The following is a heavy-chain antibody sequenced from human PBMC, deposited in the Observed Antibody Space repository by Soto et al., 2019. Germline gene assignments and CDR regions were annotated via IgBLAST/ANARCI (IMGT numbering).Heavy chain of an antibody. CDR1: GYIFAGYW. V-gene: IGHV5-10-1*01. CDR3: ARQIYDSDTGPNFQYYFDS. Sequence: GESLKISCKGSGYIFAGYWITWVLQKPVKVLEWMGRIDPSDSQTYYSPSFRGHVTISVTKSITTVFLQWSSLRASDTAMYYCARQIYDSDTGPNFQYYFDSWGQGTPVTVSS. J-gene: IGHJ4*02. D-gene: IGHD3-22*01. CDR2: IDPSDSQT.